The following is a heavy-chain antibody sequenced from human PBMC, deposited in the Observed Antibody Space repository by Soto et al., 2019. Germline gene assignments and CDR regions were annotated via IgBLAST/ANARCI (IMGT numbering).Heavy chain of an antibody. CDR3: ATDRGTILTGYDRDYYYYGMDV. CDR2: FDPEDGET. Sequence: ASVKVSCKVSGYTLTELSMHWVRQAPGKGLEWMGGFDPEDGETIYAQKFQGRVTMTEDTSTDTAYMELSSLRSEDTAVYYCATDRGTILTGYDRDYYYYGMDVWGQGTTVTVS. CDR1: GYTLTELS. D-gene: IGHD3-9*01. J-gene: IGHJ6*02. V-gene: IGHV1-24*01.